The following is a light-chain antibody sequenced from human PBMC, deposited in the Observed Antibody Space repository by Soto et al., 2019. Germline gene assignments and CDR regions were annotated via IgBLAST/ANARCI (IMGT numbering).Light chain of an antibody. V-gene: IGKV4-1*01. Sequence: DIVMTQSPASLAVSLGERATINCTASQSVFYSFDNKDNLAWYQQKPGQPPKILIYWASTRESGVHDRFSGSGSGTDFTLPISSLQPEDVAVYFCQQYYIVPYSFGQGTKLE. CDR3: QQYYIVPYS. J-gene: IGKJ2*01. CDR2: WAS. CDR1: QSVFYSFDNKDN.